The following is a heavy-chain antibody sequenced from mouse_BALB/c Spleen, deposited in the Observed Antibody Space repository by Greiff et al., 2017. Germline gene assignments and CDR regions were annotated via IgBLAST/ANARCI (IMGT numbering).Heavy chain of an antibody. CDR3: ARVAARDAMDY. CDR2: ISDGGSYT. V-gene: IGHV5-4*02. Sequence: EVQRVESGGGLVKPGGSLKLSCAASGFTFSDYYMYWVRQTPEKRLEWVATISDGGSYTYYPDSVKGRFTISRDNAKNNLYLQMSSLKSEDTAMYYCARVAARDAMDYWGQGTSVTVSS. CDR1: GFTFSDYY. J-gene: IGHJ4*01. D-gene: IGHD6-1*01.